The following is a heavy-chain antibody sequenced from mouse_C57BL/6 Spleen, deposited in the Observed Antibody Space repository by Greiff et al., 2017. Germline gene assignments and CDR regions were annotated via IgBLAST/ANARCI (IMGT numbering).Heavy chain of an antibody. J-gene: IGHJ4*01. CDR3: ASQFITTYAMDY. D-gene: IGHD1-1*01. CDR2: IDPEDGET. V-gene: IGHV14-2*01. CDR1: GFNIKDYY. Sequence: EVQLQESGAELVKPGASVKLSCTASGFNIKDYYMHWVKQRTEQGLEWIGRIDPEDGETKYAPKFQGKATITADTSSNTAYLQLSSLTSAATAVYYCASQFITTYAMDYWGQGTSVTVSS.